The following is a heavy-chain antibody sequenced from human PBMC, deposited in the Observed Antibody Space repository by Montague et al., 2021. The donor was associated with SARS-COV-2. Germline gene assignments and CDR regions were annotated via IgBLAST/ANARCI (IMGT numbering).Heavy chain of an antibody. CDR3: ARGRQHFNMIVVVMTGGEYYFAY. V-gene: IGHV4-34*01. Sequence: SETLSLTCAVYGGSFSDYYWSWIRQPPGKGLEWIGEINHRGTSKYNPSLKSRVSISLDTSKNQFSLYLSSVTAADTAVYYCARGRQHFNMIVVVMTGGEYYFAYWGQGT. D-gene: IGHD3-22*01. CDR1: GGSFSDYY. CDR2: INHRGTS. J-gene: IGHJ4*02.